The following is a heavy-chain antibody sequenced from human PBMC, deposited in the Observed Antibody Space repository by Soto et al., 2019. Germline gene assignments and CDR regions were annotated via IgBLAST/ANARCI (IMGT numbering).Heavy chain of an antibody. Sequence: QVQLVQSGAEVQKPGASVKVSCKTSGYIFNNFGITWVRQAPGLGLEWLGWIYSKAGTINFAQKFQGRVTMTTDTATSTAYMELRSLTFDASAVYFCTRDIDFESDYWGQGTLVTVS. V-gene: IGHV1-18*01. J-gene: IGHJ4*02. CDR3: TRDIDFESDY. CDR2: IYSKAGTI. CDR1: GYIFNNFG. D-gene: IGHD3-9*01.